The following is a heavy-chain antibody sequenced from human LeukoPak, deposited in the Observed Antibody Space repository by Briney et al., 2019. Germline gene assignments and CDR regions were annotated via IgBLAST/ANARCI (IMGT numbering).Heavy chain of an antibody. CDR2: ISITSTYV. J-gene: IGHJ4*02. D-gene: IGHD2-2*01. Sequence: GGSLRLSCGASGFIFSNYNMNWVRQAPEKGLEWVSSISITSTYVYYADSVKGRFTISRDNAKNSLYLQMNSLKAEDTAVYYCARVPHYCSSTSCRFDYWGQGTLVTASS. CDR1: GFIFSNYN. CDR3: ARVPHYCSSTSCRFDY. V-gene: IGHV3-21*01.